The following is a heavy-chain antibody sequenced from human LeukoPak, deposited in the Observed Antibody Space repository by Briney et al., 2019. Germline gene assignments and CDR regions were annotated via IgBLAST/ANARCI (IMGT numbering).Heavy chain of an antibody. V-gene: IGHV3-23*01. CDR2: IGGAGGST. CDR3: AKAHGGSYHSGID. CDR1: GFTFSTYA. D-gene: IGHD1-26*01. J-gene: IGHJ4*02. Sequence: PGGSLRLSCAASGFTFSTYAMSWVRQAPGKGLECVSTIGGAGGSTYYADSVKGRFSISRDNSKNTLYLQLNSLRVEDTAVYYCAKAHGGSYHSGIDWGQGTLVIVPS.